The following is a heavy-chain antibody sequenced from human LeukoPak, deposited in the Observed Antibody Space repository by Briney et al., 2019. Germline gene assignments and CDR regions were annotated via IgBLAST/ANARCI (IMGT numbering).Heavy chain of an antibody. Sequence: GGSLRLSCTVSGFTFSDYWMSWVRQAPGKGLEWVANINQDGSEKYYVDSVMGRFTVSRDNDKNSLYLQDNSLRAEDRAVYYCARVASYAFDIWGQGTMVTVSS. CDR1: GFTFSDYW. V-gene: IGHV3-7*01. J-gene: IGHJ3*02. CDR2: INQDGSEK. D-gene: IGHD6-6*01. CDR3: ARVASYAFDI.